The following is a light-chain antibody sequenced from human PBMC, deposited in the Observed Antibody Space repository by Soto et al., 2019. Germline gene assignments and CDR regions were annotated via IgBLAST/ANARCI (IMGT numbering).Light chain of an antibody. V-gene: IGKV3-15*01. Sequence: IQMTQSPSTLSASLGDRVTLSCRASESVSSDVAWYQQKPGQSPRLPVFGASTRATSIPARFTGSRSGTEFSLTISSLQSEDFAVYYCQQSSTRPRPFGQGTKVDIK. CDR3: QQSSTRPRP. CDR1: ESVSSD. J-gene: IGKJ1*01. CDR2: GAS.